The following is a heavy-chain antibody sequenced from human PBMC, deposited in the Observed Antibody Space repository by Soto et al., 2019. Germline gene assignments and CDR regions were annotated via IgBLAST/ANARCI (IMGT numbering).Heavy chain of an antibody. V-gene: IGHV1-69*06. Sequence: SVKVSCKASGGTFSSYAISWVRQAPGQGLEWMGGIIPIFGTANYAQKFQGRVTITADKSTSTAYMELSSLRSEDTAVYYCARDPGYSSGWYGQLDYYGMDVWGQGTTVIVS. J-gene: IGHJ6*02. CDR1: GGTFSSYA. D-gene: IGHD6-19*01. CDR2: IIPIFGTA. CDR3: ARDPGYSSGWYGQLDYYGMDV.